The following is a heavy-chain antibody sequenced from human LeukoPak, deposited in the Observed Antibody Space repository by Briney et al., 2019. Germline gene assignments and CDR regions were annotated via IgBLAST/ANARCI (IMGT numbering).Heavy chain of an antibody. D-gene: IGHD5-18*01. V-gene: IGHV1-3*01. Sequence: ASVKVSCKASGYTFTSYAMHWVRQAPGQRLEWMGWINAGNGNTKYSPKFQGRVTITRDPSASTAYMELSSLRSEDTAVYYCARTTAMVTIFDYWGQGTLVTVSS. CDR2: INAGNGNT. J-gene: IGHJ4*02. CDR1: GYTFTSYA. CDR3: ARTTAMVTIFDY.